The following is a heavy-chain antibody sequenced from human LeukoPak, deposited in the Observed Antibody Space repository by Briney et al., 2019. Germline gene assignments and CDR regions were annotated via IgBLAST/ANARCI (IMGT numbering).Heavy chain of an antibody. CDR1: GFSFTSYS. V-gene: IGHV3-48*01. Sequence: GGSLRLSCAASGFSFTSYSMNWVRQAPGKGLEWVSYINSGSSSMYYVDSVKGRFTISRDPAKKSLYLQMNSLTADDTAVYYCARGTGTAAFFFDYWGQGTLVTVSS. D-gene: IGHD6-13*01. CDR2: INSGSSSM. CDR3: ARGTGTAAFFFDY. J-gene: IGHJ4*02.